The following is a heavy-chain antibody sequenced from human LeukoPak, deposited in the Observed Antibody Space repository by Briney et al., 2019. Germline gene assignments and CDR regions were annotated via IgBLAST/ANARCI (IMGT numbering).Heavy chain of an antibody. CDR1: GFTFSSYG. V-gene: IGHV3-30*03. CDR2: LSYDGSSK. J-gene: IGHJ4*02. Sequence: PGGSLRLSCAASGFTFSSYGMSWVRQAPGKGLEWVAILSYDGSSKYYADSVKGRFTISRDNSKKTLYLQMNSLRTEDTAVYYCARSAAAGRIVATFGYWGQGTLVTVSS. CDR3: ARSAAAGRIVATFGY. D-gene: IGHD5-12*01.